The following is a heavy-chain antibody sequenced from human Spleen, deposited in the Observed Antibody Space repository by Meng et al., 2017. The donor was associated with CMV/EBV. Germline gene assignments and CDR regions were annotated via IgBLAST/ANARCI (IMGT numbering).Heavy chain of an antibody. CDR3: ARLGYCSSTSCYRNWLDP. CDR2: IIPIFGTA. V-gene: IGHV1-69*05. Sequence: SVKVSCKASGGTFSSYAISWVRQAPGQGLEWMGGIIPIFGTANYAQKFQGRVTITTDESTSTAYMELSSLRSEDTAVYYCARLGYCSSTSCYRNWLDPWGQGTLVTVSS. D-gene: IGHD2-2*01. J-gene: IGHJ5*02. CDR1: GGTFSSYA.